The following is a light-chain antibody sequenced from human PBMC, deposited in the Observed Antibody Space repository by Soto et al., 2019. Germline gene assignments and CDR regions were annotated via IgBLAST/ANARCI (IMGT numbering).Light chain of an antibody. Sequence: EIVLTQSPGTLSLSPGERATLSCRASQSVSRSYLAWYQQEPGQAPRLLIHGASTRATGIPDRFSVSGSGTDFTLTISRLEPEDFAVYYCQQYGSTPYTFGQGTRLEI. CDR1: QSVSRSY. J-gene: IGKJ2*01. V-gene: IGKV3-20*01. CDR2: GAS. CDR3: QQYGSTPYT.